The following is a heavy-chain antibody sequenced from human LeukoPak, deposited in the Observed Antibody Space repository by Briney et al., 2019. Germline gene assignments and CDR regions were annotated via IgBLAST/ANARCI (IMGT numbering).Heavy chain of an antibody. D-gene: IGHD6-6*01. J-gene: IGHJ4*02. CDR3: ARARRGAARPGRRTIFGYYFDY. CDR1: GYTFTSYD. V-gene: IGHV1-8*01. Sequence: GASVTVSCKASGYTFTSYDINWVRQATGQGLEWMGWMNPTSGNTGYAQKFQGRVTMTRNTSISTAYMEMSGLRSEDTAVYYCARARRGAARPGRRTIFGYYFDYWGQGTLVTVSS. CDR2: MNPTSGNT.